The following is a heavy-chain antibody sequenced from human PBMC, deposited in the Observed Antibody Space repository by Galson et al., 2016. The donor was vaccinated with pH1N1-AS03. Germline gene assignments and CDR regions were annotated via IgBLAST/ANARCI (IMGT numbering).Heavy chain of an antibody. V-gene: IGHV3-23*01. CDR1: GFTFRNYA. CDR3: ANGRGRWYGPYNWFDP. CDR2: ISGDGSVT. J-gene: IGHJ5*02. Sequence: SLRLSCAASGFTFRNYAMSWVRQAPGKGLEWVSAISGDGSVTHYADSVKGRFTISRDNSKSTLYLQMSSMRAEDTAVYYCANGRGRWYGPYNWFDPWGQGTLVDVSS. D-gene: IGHD6-13*01.